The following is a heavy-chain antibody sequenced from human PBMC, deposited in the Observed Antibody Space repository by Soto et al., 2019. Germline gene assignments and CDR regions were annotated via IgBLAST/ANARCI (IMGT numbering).Heavy chain of an antibody. Sequence: GGSLRLSCTVSGFAFNNYGINWVRQAPGKGLEWVSSISKSDYTYYSDSVKGRFTISRDNAKNSVSLQMNTLRVEDTAVYYCAREDSIIIPAVSDFWGQGTLVTV. CDR1: GFAFNNYG. V-gene: IGHV3-21*01. J-gene: IGHJ4*02. CDR2: ISKSDYT. CDR3: AREDSIIIPAVSDF. D-gene: IGHD2-2*01.